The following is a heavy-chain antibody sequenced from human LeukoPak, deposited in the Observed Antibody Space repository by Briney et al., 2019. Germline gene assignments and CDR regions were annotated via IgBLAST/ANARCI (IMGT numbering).Heavy chain of an antibody. Sequence: GGSLRLSCAASGFTFSSHAMHWVRQAPGKGLEWVALVSYDGTNKFYADSVKGRFTISRDNSKNTLYLQMNSLRAEDTAVYYCARVQQQLVTRYYYGMDVWGQGTTVTVSS. CDR1: GFTFSSHA. V-gene: IGHV3-30*14. CDR2: VSYDGTNK. CDR3: ARVQQQLVTRYYYGMDV. J-gene: IGHJ6*02. D-gene: IGHD6-13*01.